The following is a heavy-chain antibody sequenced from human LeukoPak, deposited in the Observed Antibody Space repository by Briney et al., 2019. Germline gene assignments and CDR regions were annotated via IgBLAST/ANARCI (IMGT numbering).Heavy chain of an antibody. CDR3: ARGFGVSDHDAFDI. V-gene: IGHV1-2*02. D-gene: IGHD3-3*01. CDR1: GYTFTGYY. CDR2: INPNSGGT. J-gene: IGHJ3*02. Sequence: ASVKVSCKASGYTFTGYYMHWVRQAPGQGLEWMGWINPNSGGTNYAQKFQGRVTMTRDTSISTAYMELSRLRSDDTAVYYCARGFGVSDHDAFDIWGQGTMVTVSS.